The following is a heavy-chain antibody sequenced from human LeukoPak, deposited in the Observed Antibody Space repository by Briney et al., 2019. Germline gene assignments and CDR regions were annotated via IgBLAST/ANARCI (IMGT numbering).Heavy chain of an antibody. J-gene: IGHJ3*01. CDR1: GFTFSSHL. V-gene: IGHV3-74*01. Sequence: GGSLRLSCAASGFTFSSHLMHWVRQAPGKGLVWVSRISSDGTYTNYADSVRGRFTISRDNAKNTLYLQMNSLRAEDTAVYYCANNRYSSRWRGAFDVWGQGTMVTVSS. CDR3: ANNRYSSRWRGAFDV. D-gene: IGHD6-13*01. CDR2: ISSDGTYT.